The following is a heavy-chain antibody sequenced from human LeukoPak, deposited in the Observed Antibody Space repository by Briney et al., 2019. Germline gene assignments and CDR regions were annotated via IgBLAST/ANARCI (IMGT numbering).Heavy chain of an antibody. Sequence: QPGGSLRLSCTASGFTFSNFWMGWVRQAPGKGLEWVSAISGSGGSTYYADSVKGRFTISRDNSKNTLYLQMNSLRAEDTAVYYCAKDDSSSSTHLDYFDYWGQGTLVTVSS. CDR1: GFTFSNFW. CDR3: AKDDSSSSTHLDYFDY. V-gene: IGHV3-23*01. CDR2: ISGSGGST. D-gene: IGHD6-6*01. J-gene: IGHJ4*02.